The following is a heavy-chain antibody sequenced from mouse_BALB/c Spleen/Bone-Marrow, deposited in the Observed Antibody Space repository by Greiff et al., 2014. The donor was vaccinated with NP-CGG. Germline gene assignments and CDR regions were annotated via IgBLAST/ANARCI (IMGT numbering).Heavy chain of an antibody. CDR1: GFSLTDYG. V-gene: IGHV2-6-5*01. D-gene: IGHD2-14*01. Sequence: QVQLKESGPGLVAPSQSLSITCTVSGFSLTDYGVSWIRQPPGKGLEWLGVIWDGGSTYYNSALKSRLSISKDNSKSQVFLKMYSLQTDDTAMYYCAKHEDRYDWFAYWGQGTLVTVSA. J-gene: IGHJ3*01. CDR2: IWDGGST. CDR3: AKHEDRYDWFAY.